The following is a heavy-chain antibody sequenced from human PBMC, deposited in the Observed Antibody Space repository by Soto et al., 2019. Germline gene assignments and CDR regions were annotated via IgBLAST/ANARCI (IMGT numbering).Heavy chain of an antibody. J-gene: IGHJ3*02. CDR2: INPNSGGT. CDR3: ARDRVSFAHGDAFDI. D-gene: IGHD1-26*01. CDR1: GYTFTGYY. Sequence: ASVKVSCKASGYTFTGYYMHWVRQAPGQGLEWMGWINPNSGGTNYAQKFQGLVTMTRDTSISTAYMELSRLRSDDTVVYYCARDRVSFAHGDAFDIWGQGTMVTVSS. V-gene: IGHV1-2*04.